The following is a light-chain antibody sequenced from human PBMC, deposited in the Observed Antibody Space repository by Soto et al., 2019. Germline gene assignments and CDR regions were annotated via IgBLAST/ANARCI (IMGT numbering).Light chain of an antibody. Sequence: QSVLTQPASVTGSPGQSITISCTGTTSDVGGYNYVPWYQQHPGKVPKLLIHEVSNRPSGVSNRFSGSKSGNTASLTISGLQAEDEADYYCLSKTSSISYVFGTGTKVTGL. V-gene: IGLV2-14*01. CDR2: EVS. CDR1: TSDVGGYNY. J-gene: IGLJ1*01. CDR3: LSKTSSISYV.